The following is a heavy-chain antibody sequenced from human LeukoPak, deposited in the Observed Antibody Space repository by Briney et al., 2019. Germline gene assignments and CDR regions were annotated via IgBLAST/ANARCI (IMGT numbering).Heavy chain of an antibody. CDR3: ASTYSSGGY. CDR1: GGSFSGYY. CDR2: INHSGST. J-gene: IGHJ4*02. Sequence: SETLSLTCAVYGGSFSGYYGSWIRQPPGKGLEWIGEINHSGSTNYNPSLKSRVAISVDTSKNQFSLKLSSVTAADTAVYYCASTYSSGGYWGQGTLVTVSS. D-gene: IGHD6-19*01. V-gene: IGHV4-34*01.